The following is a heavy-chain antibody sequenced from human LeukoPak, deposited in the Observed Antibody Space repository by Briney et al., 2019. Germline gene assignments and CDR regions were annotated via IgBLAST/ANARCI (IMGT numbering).Heavy chain of an antibody. CDR1: GFTLSSNP. D-gene: IGHD1-1*01. V-gene: IGHV3-23*01. Sequence: PGGSLRLSCAASGFTLSSNPLSGSGKAPGKGRSGVSAISGSGGSTYYADSVKGRFTISRDNSKNTLYLQMNSLRAEDTAVYYCAKDHTTYLDAFDIWGQGTMVTVSS. CDR2: ISGSGGST. CDR3: AKDHTTYLDAFDI. J-gene: IGHJ3*02.